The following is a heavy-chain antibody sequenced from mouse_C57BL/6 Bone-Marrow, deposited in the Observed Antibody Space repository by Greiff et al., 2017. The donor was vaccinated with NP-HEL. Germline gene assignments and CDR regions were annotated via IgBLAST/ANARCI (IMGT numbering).Heavy chain of an antibody. CDR1: GYTFTSYT. CDR2: INPSSGYT. J-gene: IGHJ4*01. CDR3: ARLLRGAMDY. Sequence: VQLQQSGAELARPGASVKMSCKASGYTFTSYTMHWVKQRPGQGLEWIGYINPSSGYTKYNQKFKDKATLTADKSSSTAYMQLSSLTSEDSAVYYGARLLRGAMDYWGQGTSVTVSS. D-gene: IGHD2-3*01. V-gene: IGHV1-4*01.